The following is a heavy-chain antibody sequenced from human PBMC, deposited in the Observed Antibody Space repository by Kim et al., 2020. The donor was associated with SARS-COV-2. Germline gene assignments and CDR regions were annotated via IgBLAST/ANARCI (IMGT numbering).Heavy chain of an antibody. CDR2: IYYSGST. D-gene: IGHD3-22*01. CDR3: ASSPYYYDSSLHDDAFDI. V-gene: IGHV4-31*03. Sequence: SETLSLTCTVSGGSISSGGYYWSWIRQHPGKGLEWIGYIYYSGSTYYNPSLKSRVTISVDTSKNQFSLKLSSVTAADTAVYYCASSPYYYDSSLHDDAFDIWGQGTMVTVSS. CDR1: GGSISSGGYY. J-gene: IGHJ3*02.